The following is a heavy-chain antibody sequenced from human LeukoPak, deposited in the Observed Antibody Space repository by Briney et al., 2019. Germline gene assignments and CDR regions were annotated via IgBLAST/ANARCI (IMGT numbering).Heavy chain of an antibody. CDR2: IYHSGST. CDR3: ARGEQLVPYDIDY. CDR1: GGSISSSIYS. J-gene: IGHJ4*02. D-gene: IGHD6-13*01. V-gene: IGHV4-39*07. Sequence: PSETLSLTCTVSGGSISSSIYSWGWIRQPPGKGLEWIGEIYHSGSTNYNPSLKSRVTMSVDTSKNQFSLKLSSVTAADTAVYYCARGEQLVPYDIDYWGQGTLVTVSS.